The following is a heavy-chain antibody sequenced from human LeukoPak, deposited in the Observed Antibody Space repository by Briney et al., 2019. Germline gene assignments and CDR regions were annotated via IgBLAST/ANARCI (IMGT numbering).Heavy chain of an antibody. V-gene: IGHV3-21*01. CDR3: ARDRSSTSGYYMDV. CDR1: GFAFSDYS. Sequence: GGSLRLSCAASGFAFSDYSINWVRQAPGKGLEWVSSVSSSGRYTYYADSVKGRFTLSKDSANNSLFMEMTSLRAEDTAVYYCARDRSSTSGYYMDVWGKGATVTDSS. J-gene: IGHJ6*03. CDR2: VSSSGRYT. D-gene: IGHD2-2*01.